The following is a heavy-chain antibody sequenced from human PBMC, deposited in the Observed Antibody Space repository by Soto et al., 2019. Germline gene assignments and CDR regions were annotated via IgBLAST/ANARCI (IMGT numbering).Heavy chain of an antibody. D-gene: IGHD3-9*01. CDR1: GGTFSSYT. CDR2: IIPILGIA. V-gene: IGHV1-69*02. J-gene: IGHJ6*02. CDR3: ARPTTVFDGLPSTLDYGIDV. Sequence: QVQLVQSGAEVKKPGSSVKVSCKASGGTFSSYTISWVRQAPGQGLEWMGRIIPILGIANYAQKFQGRVTIAADKATSVADRELSSLRAEDTAVYFCARPTTVFDGLPSTLDYGIDVWGQGTTVTVSS.